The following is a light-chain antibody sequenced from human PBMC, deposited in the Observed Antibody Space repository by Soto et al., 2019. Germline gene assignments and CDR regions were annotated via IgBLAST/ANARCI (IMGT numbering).Light chain of an antibody. V-gene: IGKV3-15*01. CDR3: QQYNNWPPWT. J-gene: IGKJ1*01. CDR2: CAA. Sequence: EIVLTQSPGTLSVSPGERATLSCRASESVSSSYLAWYQQKPGHAPRLLICCAATRATGITARFSGSGAGTKVTLTISILQSEDVSVEYCQQYNNWPPWTFGQGTKVDI. CDR1: ESVSSSY.